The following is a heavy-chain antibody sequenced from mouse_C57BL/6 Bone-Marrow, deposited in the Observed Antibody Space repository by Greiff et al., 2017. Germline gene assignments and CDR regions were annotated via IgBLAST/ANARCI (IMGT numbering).Heavy chain of an antibody. D-gene: IGHD1-1*01. CDR1: GFTFSSYA. CDR3: ARGYYGSSYGYAMDY. J-gene: IGHJ4*01. Sequence: DVHLVESGGGLVKPGGSLKLSCAASGFTFSSYAMSWVRQTPEKRLEWVATISDGGSYTYYPDNVKGRFTISRDNAKNNLYLQMSHLKSEDTAMYYCARGYYGSSYGYAMDYWGQGTSVTVSS. CDR2: ISDGGSYT. V-gene: IGHV5-4*01.